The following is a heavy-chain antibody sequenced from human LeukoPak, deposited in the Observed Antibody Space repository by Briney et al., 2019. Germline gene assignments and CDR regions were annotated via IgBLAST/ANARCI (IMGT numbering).Heavy chain of an antibody. CDR2: IIPIFGTA. CDR1: GGTFSSYA. D-gene: IGHD6-19*01. Sequence: ASVKVSCKASGGTFSSYAISWVRQAPGQGLEWMGGIIPIFGTANYAQKFQGRVTITADESTSTAYMELRSLRSDDTAVYYCARDSSGWYYFDYWGQGTLVTVSS. V-gene: IGHV1-69*13. CDR3: ARDSSGWYYFDY. J-gene: IGHJ4*02.